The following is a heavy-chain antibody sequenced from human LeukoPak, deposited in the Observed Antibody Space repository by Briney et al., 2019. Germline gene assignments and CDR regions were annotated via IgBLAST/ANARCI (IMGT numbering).Heavy chain of an antibody. CDR2: IKSDGSST. Sequence: GGPLRLSCAASGFTFSSYWMHWVRQAPGKGLVWVSRIKSDGSSTNYADSVKGRFTISRDNAKNTLYLQMNSLRAEDTAVYYCARRGAVADAFDIWGQGTMVTVSS. CDR3: ARRGAVADAFDI. D-gene: IGHD4-23*01. CDR1: GFTFSSYW. V-gene: IGHV3-74*01. J-gene: IGHJ3*02.